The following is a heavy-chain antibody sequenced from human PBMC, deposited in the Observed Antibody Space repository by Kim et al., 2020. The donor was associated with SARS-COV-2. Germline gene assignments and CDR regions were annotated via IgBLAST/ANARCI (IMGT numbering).Heavy chain of an antibody. CDR1: GFTFDDYA. CDR2: ISWNSGSI. Sequence: GGSLRLSCAASGFTFDDYAMHWVRQAPGKGLEWVSGISWNSGSIGYADSVKGRFTISRDNAKNSLFLQMNSLRAEDTALYYCAKEYYGSGRYFDYWGQGTLVTVSS. J-gene: IGHJ4*02. V-gene: IGHV3-9*01. D-gene: IGHD3-10*01. CDR3: AKEYYGSGRYFDY.